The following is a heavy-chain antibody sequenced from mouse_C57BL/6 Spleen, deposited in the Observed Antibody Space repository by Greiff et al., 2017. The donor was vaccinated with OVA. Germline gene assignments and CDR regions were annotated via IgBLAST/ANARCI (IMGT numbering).Heavy chain of an antibody. CDR2: INPNNGGT. J-gene: IGHJ3*01. CDR1: GYTFTDYY. V-gene: IGHV1-26*01. D-gene: IGHD1-1*01. CDR3: ARAPSYYGSRGCAY. Sequence: EVQLQQSGPELVKPGASVKISCKASGYTFTDYYMNWVKQSHGKSLEWIGDINPNNGGTSYNQKFKGKATLTVDKSSSTAYMELRSLTSEDSAVYYCARAPSYYGSRGCAYWGQGTLVTVSA.